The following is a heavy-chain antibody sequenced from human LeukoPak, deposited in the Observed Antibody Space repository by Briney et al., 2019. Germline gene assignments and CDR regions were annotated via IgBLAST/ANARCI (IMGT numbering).Heavy chain of an antibody. J-gene: IGHJ4*02. V-gene: IGHV4-4*02. D-gene: IGHD6-19*01. CDR3: AGLEGRYSTDWFYFFDY. CDR1: GGSISSLNL. Sequence: PSETLSLTCIVSGGSISSLNLWSWLRQPPGKGLEWIGEMYLGGTTNSNPSLKSRVTILIDKSKNQLSLQLTSVTAADTAVYYCAGLEGRYSTDWFYFFDYWGQGALVTVSS. CDR2: MYLGGTT.